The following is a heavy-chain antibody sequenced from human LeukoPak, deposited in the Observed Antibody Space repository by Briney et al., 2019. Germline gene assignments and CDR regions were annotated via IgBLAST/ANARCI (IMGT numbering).Heavy chain of an antibody. Sequence: GGSLRLSCAASGFTFNSYAMYWVRQAPGKGLEWVAVISDDGNNKYYADSVKGRFTISRDNSKNTLYLQMNGLRAEDTAVYYCARERDVGYCSSTGCHAPDHWGQGTLVTVSS. CDR1: GFTFNSYA. CDR3: ARERDVGYCSSTGCHAPDH. D-gene: IGHD2-2*01. J-gene: IGHJ5*02. V-gene: IGHV3-30-3*01. CDR2: ISDDGNNK.